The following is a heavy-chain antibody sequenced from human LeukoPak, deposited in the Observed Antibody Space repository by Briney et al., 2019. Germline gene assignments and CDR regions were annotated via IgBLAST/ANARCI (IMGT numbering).Heavy chain of an antibody. Sequence: PGGSLRLSCAASGFTFSSYGMHWVRHAPGKGLEWVALIHYDGINKYYADSVKGRFTISRDNSKSTLYLQMNSLRAEDTAVYYCAKDREYSSMWYYIDHWGQRTLVTVS. J-gene: IGHJ4*02. CDR1: GFTFSSYG. D-gene: IGHD6-6*01. CDR2: IHYDGINK. CDR3: AKDREYSSMWYYIDH. V-gene: IGHV3-30*02.